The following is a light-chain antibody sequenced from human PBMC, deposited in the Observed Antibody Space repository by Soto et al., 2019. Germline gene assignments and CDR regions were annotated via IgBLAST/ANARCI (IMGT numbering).Light chain of an antibody. CDR1: QGISRW. CDR3: QQSNSFALT. J-gene: IGKJ5*01. V-gene: IGKV1-12*01. Sequence: DIPMTQSPSSVSASVGDRVTITCRASQGISRWLAWYQQKPGKAPKLLIYAASSLQSGVPSRFSGGATGTDFALTVSSLQPEDFATYYCQQSNSFALTFGQGTRLEIK. CDR2: AAS.